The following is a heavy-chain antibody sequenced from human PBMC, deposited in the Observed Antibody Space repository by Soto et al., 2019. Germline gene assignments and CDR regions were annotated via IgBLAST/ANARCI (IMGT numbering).Heavy chain of an antibody. D-gene: IGHD3-22*01. Sequence: EVQLLESGGDLVQPGGSLRLSCAASRFSFSSYAMSWVRQAPGKGLEWVAATSGGGYDTFYADSVKGRFTISRDNSKNMLYLQMNSLRAEDTAVYYCAKEIVGIGKGVYDIWGQGTMVTVSS. CDR2: TSGGGYDT. CDR3: AKEIVGIGKGVYDI. J-gene: IGHJ3*02. CDR1: RFSFSSYA. V-gene: IGHV3-23*01.